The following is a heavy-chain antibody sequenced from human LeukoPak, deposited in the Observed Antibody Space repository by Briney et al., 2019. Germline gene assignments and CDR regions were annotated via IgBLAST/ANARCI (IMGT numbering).Heavy chain of an antibody. J-gene: IGHJ3*02. CDR3: ARDLGRVYGDAFDI. Sequence: ASVKVSCKASGYTFTGYYMHWVRQAPGQGLEWMGWISAYNGNTNYAQKLQGRVTMTTDTSTSTAYMELRSLRSDDTAVYYCARDLGRVYGDAFDIWGQGTMVTVSS. CDR2: ISAYNGNT. CDR1: GYTFTGYY. V-gene: IGHV1-18*04. D-gene: IGHD1-26*01.